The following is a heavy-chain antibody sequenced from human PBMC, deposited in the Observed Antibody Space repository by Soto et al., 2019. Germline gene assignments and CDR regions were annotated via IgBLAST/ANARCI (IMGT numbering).Heavy chain of an antibody. CDR3: ARDSGYDAGASVNHSPDC. Sequence: PGGSLRLLCAASGFTSGSCRQSWVRQAPGKGPEWVATIKMDASAKKYVDSVKGRFTMSRDNAKNSLYLQMDSLRAEDTAVYYCARDSGYDAGASVNHSPDCWGRGTLVTVSS. CDR1: GFTSGSCR. D-gene: IGHD3-10*01. J-gene: IGHJ4*01. CDR2: IKMDASAK. V-gene: IGHV3-7*01.